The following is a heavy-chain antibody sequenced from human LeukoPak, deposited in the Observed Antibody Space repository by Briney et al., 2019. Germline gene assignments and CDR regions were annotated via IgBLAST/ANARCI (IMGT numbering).Heavy chain of an antibody. CDR1: GGSISSGGYY. Sequence: PSETLSLTCTVSGGSISSGGYYWSWIRQHPGKGLEWIGYIYYSGSTYYNPSLKSRVTISVDTSKNQFSLKLSSVTAADTAVYYCASGGRYGSGSYPIPTWGQGTLVTVSS. J-gene: IGHJ5*02. V-gene: IGHV4-31*03. D-gene: IGHD3-10*01. CDR3: ASGGRYGSGSYPIPT. CDR2: IYYSGST.